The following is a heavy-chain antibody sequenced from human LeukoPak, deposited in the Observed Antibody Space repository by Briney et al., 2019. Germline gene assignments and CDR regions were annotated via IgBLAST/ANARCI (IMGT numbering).Heavy chain of an antibody. V-gene: IGHV3-23*01. CDR3: AKGAAAGIFGVSSGY. CDR2: ISGSGGST. D-gene: IGHD6-13*01. J-gene: IGHJ4*02. Sequence: GGSLRLSCAASGFIFSSYAMSWVRQAPGKGLEWVSGISGSGGSTYYADSVKGRFTISRDNSKNTLYLQMNSLRAEDTAVYYCAKGAAAGIFGVSSGYWGQGTLVTVSS. CDR1: GFIFSSYA.